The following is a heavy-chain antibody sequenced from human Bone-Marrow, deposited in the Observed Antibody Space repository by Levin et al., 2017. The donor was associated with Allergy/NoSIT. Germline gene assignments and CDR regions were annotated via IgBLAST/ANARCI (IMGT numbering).Heavy chain of an antibody. CDR2: ISYDGSNK. CDR1: GFTFSSYA. V-gene: IGHV3-30-3*01. Sequence: LSLTCAASGFTFSSYAMHWVRQAPGKGLEWVAVISYDGSNKYYADSVKGRFTISRDNSKNTLYLQMNSLRAEDTAVYYCARSTLPGIAAAHLPPRYYYYYYGMDVWGQGTLVTVSS. J-gene: IGHJ6*02. CDR3: ARSTLPGIAAAHLPPRYYYYYYGMDV. D-gene: IGHD6-13*01.